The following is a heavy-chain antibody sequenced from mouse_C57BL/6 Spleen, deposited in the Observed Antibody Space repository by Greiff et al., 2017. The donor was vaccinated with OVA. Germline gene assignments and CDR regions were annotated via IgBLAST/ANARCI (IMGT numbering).Heavy chain of an antibody. D-gene: IGHD2-4*01. CDR1: GYTFTSYW. V-gene: IGHV1-72*01. J-gene: IGHJ1*03. Sequence: QVQLKQPGAELVKPGASVKLSCKASGYTFTSYWMHWVKQRPGRGLEWIGRIDPNSGGTKYNEKFKSKATLTVDKPSSTAYMQLSSLTSEDSAVYYCAREGLRDWYFDVWGTGTTVTVSS. CDR3: AREGLRDWYFDV. CDR2: IDPNSGGT.